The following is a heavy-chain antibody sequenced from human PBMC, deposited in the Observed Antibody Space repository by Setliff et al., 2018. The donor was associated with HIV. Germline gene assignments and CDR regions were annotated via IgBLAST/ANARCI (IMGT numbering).Heavy chain of an antibody. CDR3: ARSGPSGYSSGWETGHGYYFDY. CDR2: IEYDDSNK. J-gene: IGHJ4*02. D-gene: IGHD6-19*01. Sequence: GESLKISCVASGFTFSISGMHWVRQAPGKGLGWVTYIEYDDSNKRYADNVKGRFTISRDNAKNSLYLQMESLRVEDTAVYYGARSGPSGYSSGWETGHGYYFDYWGQGALVTVSS. CDR1: GFTFSISG. V-gene: IGHV3-30*12.